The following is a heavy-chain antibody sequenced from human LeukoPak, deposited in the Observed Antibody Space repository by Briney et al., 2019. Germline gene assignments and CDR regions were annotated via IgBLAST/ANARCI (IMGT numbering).Heavy chain of an antibody. D-gene: IGHD1-26*01. CDR1: GFTFSSYD. V-gene: IGHV3-30-3*01. J-gene: IGHJ4*02. CDR2: ISYDGSNK. CDR3: AKAVGPGSYSPFDY. Sequence: GGSLRLSCAASGFTFSSYDMHWVRQAPGKGLEWVAVISYDGSNKYYADSVKGRFTISRDNAKNSLYLQMNSLRAEDTALYYCAKAVGPGSYSPFDYWGQGTLVTVSS.